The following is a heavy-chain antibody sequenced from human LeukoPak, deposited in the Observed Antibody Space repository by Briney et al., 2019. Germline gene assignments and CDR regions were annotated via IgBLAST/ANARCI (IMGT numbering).Heavy chain of an antibody. J-gene: IGHJ4*02. CDR3: ARDGYYYGSGSYQAGLTPDY. CDR1: GFTFSSYA. Sequence: QPGGSLRLSCAASGFTFSSYAMHWVRQAPGKGLEWVAVISYDGSNKYYADSVKGRFTISRDNSKNTLYLQMNSLRAEDTAVYYCARDGYYYGSGSYQAGLTPDYWGQGTLVTVSS. D-gene: IGHD3-10*01. CDR2: ISYDGSNK. V-gene: IGHV3-30*04.